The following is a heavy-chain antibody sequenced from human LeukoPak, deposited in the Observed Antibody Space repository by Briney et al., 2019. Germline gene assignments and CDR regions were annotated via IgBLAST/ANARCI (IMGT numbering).Heavy chain of an antibody. V-gene: IGHV3-21*01. D-gene: IGHD6-19*01. Sequence: SGVSLRLSCAASRFTFSSYSMNWVPQAPGKGLEWVSSISSSSSYIYYTVSVKGRFTISRDNAKNSLYLQMNSLRAEDTAVYYCARDRGSGWYPNFDYWGQGTLVTVSS. CDR2: ISSSSSYI. J-gene: IGHJ4*02. CDR3: ARDRGSGWYPNFDY. CDR1: RFTFSSYS.